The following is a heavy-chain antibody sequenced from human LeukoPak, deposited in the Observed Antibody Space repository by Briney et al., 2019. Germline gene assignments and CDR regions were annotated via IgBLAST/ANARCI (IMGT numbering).Heavy chain of an antibody. CDR2: ISGSGGST. CDR1: GFTFSSYA. J-gene: IGHJ4*02. Sequence: GGSLRLSCAASGFTFSSYAMSWVRQAPGKGLEWVSAISGSGGSTYYADSVKGRFAISRDNSKNTLYLQMNSLRAEDTAVYYCAKGDQGYYDSSGYNYWGQGTLVTVSS. D-gene: IGHD3-22*01. CDR3: AKGDQGYYDSSGYNY. V-gene: IGHV3-23*01.